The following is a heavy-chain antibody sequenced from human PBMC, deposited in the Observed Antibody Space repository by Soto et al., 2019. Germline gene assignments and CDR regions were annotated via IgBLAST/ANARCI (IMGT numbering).Heavy chain of an antibody. CDR3: ASHFTGVLVLGASPPGGDNYGWDV. Sequence: QVQLVQSGAEVKKPGSSVKVSCKASGGTFSRYTISWVRQAPGQGLEWMGRIIPILDIPNYAQNFQGRVTITADKSTSTAYMELSSRRSDATAGYYCASHFTGVLVLGASPPGGDNYGWDVWGQGTTVTVSS. J-gene: IGHJ6*02. V-gene: IGHV1-69*02. CDR1: GGTFSRYT. CDR2: IIPILDIP. D-gene: IGHD2-8*02.